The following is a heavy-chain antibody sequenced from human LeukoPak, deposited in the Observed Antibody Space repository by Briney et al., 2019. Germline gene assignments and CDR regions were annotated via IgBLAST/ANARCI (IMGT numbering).Heavy chain of an antibody. CDR1: GYTFTSYG. J-gene: IGHJ5*02. D-gene: IGHD6-19*01. CDR3: ARGTNYRTAGYSSGWVFGPTDA. Sequence: GASVKVSCKASGYTFTSYGISWVRQAPGQGLEWMGWISAYNGNTNYAQKLQGRVTMTTDTSTSTAYMELRSLRSDDTAVYYCARGTNYRTAGYSSGWVFGPTDAWGQGTLVTVSS. CDR2: ISAYNGNT. V-gene: IGHV1-18*01.